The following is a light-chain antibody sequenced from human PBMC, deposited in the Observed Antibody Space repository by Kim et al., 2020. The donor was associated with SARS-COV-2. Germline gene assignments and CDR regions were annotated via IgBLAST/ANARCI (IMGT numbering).Light chain of an antibody. CDR2: AAS. J-gene: IGKJ1*01. CDR3: QQYYSYPRT. Sequence: AIRITQSPSSLSASTGDRVTITCRASRSISSYLAWYQQKPGKAPNLLIYAASHLKIGVPSRFSGSGSETAFTLSITYLQSEDYGTYYCQQYYSYPRTFGQGTKVDIK. V-gene: IGKV1-8*01. CDR1: RSISSY.